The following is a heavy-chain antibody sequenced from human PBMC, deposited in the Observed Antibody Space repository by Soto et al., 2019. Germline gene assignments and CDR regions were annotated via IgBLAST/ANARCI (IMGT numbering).Heavy chain of an antibody. CDR1: GLAFSTYW. D-gene: IGHD1-7*01. Sequence: EVQLVESGGGLVQPGGSLRLSWAASGLAFSTYWMTWVRQAPGKGLGWGANIKQDGREKYYVDSVRGRFTISRDNAENSLYLQMNSLRAEDTAVYYCARDRWNYDYWGQGALVTVSS. J-gene: IGHJ4*02. V-gene: IGHV3-7*01. CDR2: IKQDGREK. CDR3: ARDRWNYDY.